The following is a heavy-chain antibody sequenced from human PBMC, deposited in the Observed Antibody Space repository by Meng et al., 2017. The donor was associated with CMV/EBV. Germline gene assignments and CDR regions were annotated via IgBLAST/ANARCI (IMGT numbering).Heavy chain of an antibody. CDR2: IRYDGSNK. D-gene: IGHD3-10*01. CDR3: AKAMMVRVPLDY. V-gene: IGHV3-30*02. J-gene: IGHJ4*02. CDR1: GFTFSSYG. Sequence: GGSLRLSCAASGFTFSSYGMHWVRQAPGKGLEWVAFIRYDGSNKYYADSVKGRFTISRDNSKNTLYLQMNSLRAEDTAVYYCAKAMMVRVPLDYWGQGTLVTVSS.